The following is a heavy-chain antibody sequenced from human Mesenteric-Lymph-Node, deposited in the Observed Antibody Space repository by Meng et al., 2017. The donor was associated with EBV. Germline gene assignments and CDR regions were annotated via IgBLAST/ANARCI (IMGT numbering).Heavy chain of an antibody. Sequence: VQVLVSGGGLVQRGGSLKLSCPASGFTFSGSAMHWVRQASGKGLEWVGRIRSKANSYATAYAASVKGRFTISRDDSKNTAYLQMNSLKTEDTAVYYCTSLNLPPSAYWGQGTLVTVSS. J-gene: IGHJ4*02. D-gene: IGHD1-14*01. V-gene: IGHV3-73*01. CDR3: TSLNLPPSAY. CDR1: GFTFSGSA. CDR2: IRSKANSYAT.